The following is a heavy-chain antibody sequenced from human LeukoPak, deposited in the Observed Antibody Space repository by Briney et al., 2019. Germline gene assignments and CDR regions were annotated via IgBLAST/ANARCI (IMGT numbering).Heavy chain of an antibody. V-gene: IGHV1-3*01. CDR1: GYRFTTDMYT. D-gene: IGHD6-19*01. CDR3: ARDSDSSGWSWVY. J-gene: IGHJ4*02. CDR2: INAGNGNT. Sequence: ASVKVSCKASGYRFTTDMYTIHWLRQAPGHRLEWMGWINAGNGNTKYSQKFQGRVTITGDTSARTVYMEVSSLVSEDMAVYYCARDSDSSGWSWVYWGQGTLVTVSS.